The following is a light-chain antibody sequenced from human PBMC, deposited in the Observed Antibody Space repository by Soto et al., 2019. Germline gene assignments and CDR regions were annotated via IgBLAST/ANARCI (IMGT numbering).Light chain of an antibody. J-gene: IGLJ2*01. V-gene: IGLV1-40*01. CDR3: QSYDSSLSVF. CDR2: GNS. CDR1: SSNIGAGYD. Sequence: QSVLTQPPSVSGAPGQRVTISCTGSSSNIGAGYDVHWYQQLPGTAPKLLIYGNSNRPSGVPDRFSGSKSGTSASLAITGLQAEDEAYYYCQSYDSSLSVFFGGGTEFTVL.